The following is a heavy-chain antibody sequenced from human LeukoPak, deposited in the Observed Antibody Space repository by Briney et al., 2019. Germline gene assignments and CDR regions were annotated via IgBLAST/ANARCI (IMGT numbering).Heavy chain of an antibody. J-gene: IGHJ4*02. CDR2: IYSGDNT. CDR3: AGRRVLDASFDY. CDR1: GFTVSNNY. Sequence: GGSLRLFCAASGFTVSNNYMSWVRQAPGKGLEWVSVIYSGDNTYYVESVKGRFTISRDNSKNTLFLQMNRLRAEDTAVYYCAGRRVLDASFDYWGQGILVTVSS. D-gene: IGHD3-16*01. V-gene: IGHV3-66*02.